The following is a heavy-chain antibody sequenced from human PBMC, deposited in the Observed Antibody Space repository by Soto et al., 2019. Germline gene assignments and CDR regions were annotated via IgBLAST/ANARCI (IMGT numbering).Heavy chain of an antibody. CDR2: ISWNSGSI. CDR3: AKGDRYYYDSSGYYGMDV. V-gene: IGHV3-9*01. Sequence: EVQLVESGGGLVQPGRSLRLSCAASGFTFDDYAMHWVRQAPGKGLEWVSGISWNSGSIGYADSVKGRFTISRDNAKNSLYLQMNSLRAEDTALYHCAKGDRYYYDSSGYYGMDVWGQGTTVTVSS. CDR1: GFTFDDYA. D-gene: IGHD3-22*01. J-gene: IGHJ6*02.